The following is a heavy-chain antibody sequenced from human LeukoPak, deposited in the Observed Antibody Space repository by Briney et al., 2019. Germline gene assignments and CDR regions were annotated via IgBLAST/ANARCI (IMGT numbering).Heavy chain of an antibody. V-gene: IGHV4-39*02. D-gene: IGHD6-6*01. CDR3: VSNSSSSPWFDP. J-gene: IGHJ5*02. CDR1: GGSITSYTHY. Sequence: SETLSLTCTVSGGSITSYTHYWGWIRQPPGKGLEWIATVYYTGGTYYNPSLKSRVTISIDTSRNHFSLKLTSVISADTAMYYCVSNSSSSPWFDPWGQGTLVTVSS. CDR2: VYYTGGT.